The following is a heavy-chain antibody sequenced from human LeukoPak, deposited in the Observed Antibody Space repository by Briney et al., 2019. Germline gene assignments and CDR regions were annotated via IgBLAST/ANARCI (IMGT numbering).Heavy chain of an antibody. CDR3: ARAGGGARYYYYGMDV. V-gene: IGHV1-69*04. Sequence: SAKVSCKASGGTFSSYAISWVRQAPGQGLEWMGRIIPILGIANYAQKFQGRVTITADKSTSTAYMELSSLRSEDTAVYYCARAGGGARYYYYGMDVWGQGTTVTVSS. CDR2: IIPILGIA. D-gene: IGHD3-16*01. CDR1: GGTFSSYA. J-gene: IGHJ6*02.